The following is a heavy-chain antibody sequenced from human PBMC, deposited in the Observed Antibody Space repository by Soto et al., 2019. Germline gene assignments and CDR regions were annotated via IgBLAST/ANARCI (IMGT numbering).Heavy chain of an antibody. D-gene: IGHD3-22*01. J-gene: IGHJ4*02. V-gene: IGHV5-10-1*01. CDR2: TDPSDSQT. Sequence: GESLKISCKGSGYSFAGYWITWVRQKPGKGLEWMGRTDPSDSQTYYSPSFRGHVTISATKSITTVFLQWSSLRASDTAMYYCARQIYDSDTGPNFQYYFDSWGQGTPVTVSS. CDR1: GYSFAGYW. CDR3: ARQIYDSDTGPNFQYYFDS.